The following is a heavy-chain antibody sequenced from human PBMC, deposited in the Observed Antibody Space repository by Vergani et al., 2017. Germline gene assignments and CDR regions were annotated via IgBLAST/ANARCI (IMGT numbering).Heavy chain of an antibody. D-gene: IGHD3-9*01. Sequence: QVQLVQSGAEVKKPGASVKVSCKASGYTFTGYYMHWVRQAPGQGLEWMGWINPNSGGTNYAQKFQGRVTMTRDTSISTAYMELSRLRSDDTAVYYCARGGNYXILTARIPLYYYYGMDVWGQGTTVTVSS. V-gene: IGHV1-2*02. CDR3: ARGGNYXILTARIPLYYYYGMDV. CDR2: INPNSGGT. J-gene: IGHJ6*02. CDR1: GYTFTGYY.